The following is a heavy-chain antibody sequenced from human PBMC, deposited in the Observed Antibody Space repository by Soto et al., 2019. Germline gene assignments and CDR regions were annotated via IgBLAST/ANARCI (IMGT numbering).Heavy chain of an antibody. J-gene: IGHJ4*02. D-gene: IGHD3-16*01. CDR2: ISAYNGNT. CDR1: GYTFTNFG. Sequence: QVQLVQSGAEVKKPGASVKVSCKASGYTFTNFGISWVRQAPGQGLEWMGWISAYNGNTNYAQNFQGRVTMTTDTPTSTAYIALRSRRSDDTAVYYCARWGTPIDYWGQGTLVTVSS. V-gene: IGHV1-18*01. CDR3: ARWGTPIDY.